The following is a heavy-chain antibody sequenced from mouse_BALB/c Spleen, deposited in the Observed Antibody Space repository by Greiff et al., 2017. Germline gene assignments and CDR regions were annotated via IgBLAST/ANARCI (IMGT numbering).Heavy chain of an antibody. CDR1: GFTFSSYG. D-gene: IGHD2-1*01. V-gene: IGHV5-6-3*01. Sequence: DVMLVESGGGLVQPGGSLKLSCAASGFTFSSYGMSWVRQTPDKRLELVATINSNGGSTYYPDSVKGRFTISRDNAKNTLYLQMSSLKSEDTAMYYCARDPPYGNYIAYWGQGTLVTVSA. J-gene: IGHJ3*01. CDR3: ARDPPYGNYIAY. CDR2: INSNGGST.